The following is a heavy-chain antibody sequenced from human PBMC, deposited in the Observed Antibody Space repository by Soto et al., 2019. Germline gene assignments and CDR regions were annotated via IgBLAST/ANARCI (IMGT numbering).Heavy chain of an antibody. CDR1: GGSISSGGYY. CDR2: VYYSGST. Sequence: SETLSLTCTVSGGSISSGGYYWSWIRQHPGKGLEWIGDVYYSGSTYYNPSLKSRLTISVDTSKNQCSLRLSSVTAADTAVYYCARTRGNVGGQNLEDTYFDPWGRGTLVTVSS. D-gene: IGHD1-26*01. V-gene: IGHV4-31*03. J-gene: IGHJ5*02. CDR3: ARTRGNVGGQNLEDTYFDP.